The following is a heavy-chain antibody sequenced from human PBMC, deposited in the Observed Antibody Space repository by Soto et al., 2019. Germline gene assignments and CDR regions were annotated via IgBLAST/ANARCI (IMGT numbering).Heavy chain of an antibody. CDR1: GFTFSSYG. D-gene: IGHD2-15*01. CDR2: ISYDGSNK. J-gene: IGHJ6*02. CDR3: AKLAVVVAATGMDV. V-gene: IGHV3-30*18. Sequence: QVQLVESWGGVVQPGRSLRLSCAASGFTFSSYGMHGVRQAPGKGLAWVAVISYDGSNKYYADYVTGRFTISRDNSKSPLYLQMNSLRAEDTAVYYCAKLAVVVAATGMDVWGPGTTVTVSS.